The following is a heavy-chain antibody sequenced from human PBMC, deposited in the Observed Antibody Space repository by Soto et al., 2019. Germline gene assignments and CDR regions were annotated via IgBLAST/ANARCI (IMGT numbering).Heavy chain of an antibody. D-gene: IGHD2-8*01. J-gene: IGHJ4*02. CDR2: ISAYNGNT. V-gene: IGHV1-18*04. Sequence: VASVKVSCKASGYTSTSRYMHWVRQAPGQGLEWMGWISAYNGNTNYAQKLQGRVTMTEDTSTDTAYMELSSLRSEDTAVYYCATKSENCTNGVCRLIGFDYWGQGTLVTVSS. CDR3: ATKSENCTNGVCRLIGFDY. CDR1: GYTSTSRY.